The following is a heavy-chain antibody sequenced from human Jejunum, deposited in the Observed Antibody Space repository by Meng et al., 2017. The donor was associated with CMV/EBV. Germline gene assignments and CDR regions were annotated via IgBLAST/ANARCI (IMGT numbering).Heavy chain of an antibody. CDR3: AGGDYGGYYY. Sequence: CVASGFPFSSYAMSWVRQAPGQGLEWVSTISNTVGTTFYADSVKGRFAISRDNSKNTLNLQMNSLRAEDTAVYYCAGGDYGGYYYWGQGTLVTVSS. CDR1: GFPFSSYA. D-gene: IGHD5-12*01. J-gene: IGHJ4*02. V-gene: IGHV3-23*01. CDR2: ISNTVGTT.